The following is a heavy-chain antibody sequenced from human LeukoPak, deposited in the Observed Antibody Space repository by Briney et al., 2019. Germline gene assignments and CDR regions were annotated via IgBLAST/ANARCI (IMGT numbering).Heavy chain of an antibody. CDR2: ISYSGST. CDR1: GGSISRYY. V-gene: IGHV4-59*08. D-gene: IGHD1-26*01. CDR3: ARHSGSYYDNYDY. Sequence: SETLSLSCTVSGGSISRYYWSWIRQPPGKGLGWIGHISYSGSTNYKLSLKSLVTIAEDTSKNQFSLKLNSVTATDTAVYHCARHSGSYYDNYDYWGQGTLVTVSS. J-gene: IGHJ4*02.